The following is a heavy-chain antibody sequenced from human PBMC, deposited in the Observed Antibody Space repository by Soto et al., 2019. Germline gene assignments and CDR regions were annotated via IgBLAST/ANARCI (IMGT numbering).Heavy chain of an antibody. D-gene: IGHD3-22*01. V-gene: IGHV3-23*01. CDR1: GFTLNNHA. J-gene: IGHJ3*02. CDR2: ISESGDRT. CDR3: ARGLKARHDAFDI. Sequence: GGSLRLSCAASGFTLNNHAMRWLRQAPGKGLEWVSSISESGDRTYYADFVKGRFTISRDTSKNTVSLQMNSLTLEDTAVYYCARGLKARHDAFDIWGPGTMVTVSS.